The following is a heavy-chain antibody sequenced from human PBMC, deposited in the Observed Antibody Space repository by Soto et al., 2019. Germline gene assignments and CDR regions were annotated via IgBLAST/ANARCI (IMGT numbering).Heavy chain of an antibody. D-gene: IGHD3-10*01. CDR2: IYYSGST. CDR1: GGSISSYY. J-gene: IGHJ6*02. V-gene: IGHV4-59*01. Sequence: PSETLSLTCTVSGGSISSYYWSWIRQPPGKGLEWIGYIYYSGSTNYNPSLKSRVTISVDTSKNQFSLKLSSVTAADTAVYYCARAGMVRGVIIYGMDVWGQGTTVTVSS. CDR3: ARAGMVRGVIIYGMDV.